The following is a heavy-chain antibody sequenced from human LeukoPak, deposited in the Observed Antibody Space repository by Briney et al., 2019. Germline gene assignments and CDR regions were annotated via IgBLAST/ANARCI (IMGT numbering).Heavy chain of an antibody. Sequence: SETLSLTCTVSGGAISSGGYYWSWIRQHPGKGLEWIGYIYYSGSTYYNPSLKSRVTISVDTSKNQFSLKLSSVTAADTAVYYCARGSPYDFWSGPDFDYWGQGTLVTVSS. D-gene: IGHD3-3*01. CDR1: GGAISSGGYY. CDR2: IYYSGST. V-gene: IGHV4-31*03. CDR3: ARGSPYDFWSGPDFDY. J-gene: IGHJ4*02.